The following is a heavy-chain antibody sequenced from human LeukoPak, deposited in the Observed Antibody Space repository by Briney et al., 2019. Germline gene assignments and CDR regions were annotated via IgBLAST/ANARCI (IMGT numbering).Heavy chain of an antibody. CDR1: GYTFTSYY. CDR2: MNPNSGNT. CDR3: ASRAVAGKGVLDY. D-gene: IGHD6-19*01. Sequence: ASVKVSCKASGYTFTSYYMHWVRQATGQGLEWMGWMNPNSGNTGYAQKFQGRVTMTRNTSISTAYMELSSLRSEDTAVYYCASRAVAGKGVLDYWGQGTLVTVSS. J-gene: IGHJ4*02. V-gene: IGHV1-8*02.